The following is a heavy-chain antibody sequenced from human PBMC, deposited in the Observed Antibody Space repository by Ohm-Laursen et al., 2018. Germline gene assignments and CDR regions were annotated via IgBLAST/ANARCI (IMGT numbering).Heavy chain of an antibody. CDR2: INPNSGGT. CDR3: ASPYDSSGYYYVY. CDR1: GYTFTDYY. Sequence: SVKVSCKASGYTFTDYYMHWVRQAPGQGPEWMGWINPNSGGTNNAQKFQGRVTMTRDTSISTAYMELSRLRSDDTAVYYCASPYDSSGYYYVYWGQGTLVTVSS. J-gene: IGHJ4*02. D-gene: IGHD3-22*01. V-gene: IGHV1-2*02.